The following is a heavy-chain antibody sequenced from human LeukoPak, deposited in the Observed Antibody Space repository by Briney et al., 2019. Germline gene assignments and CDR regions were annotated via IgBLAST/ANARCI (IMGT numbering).Heavy chain of an antibody. J-gene: IGHJ4*02. Sequence: QLQLQESGPGLVKPSETLSLTCTVSGGSISSYYWGWIRQPPGKGLEWIGSMYYSGSTYYNPSLKSRVTISVDTSKNQFSLKLSSVTAADTAVYYCARDPAATYYFDYWGQGTLVTVSS. D-gene: IGHD6-13*01. CDR1: GGSISSYY. CDR3: ARDPAATYYFDY. V-gene: IGHV4-39*07. CDR2: MYYSGST.